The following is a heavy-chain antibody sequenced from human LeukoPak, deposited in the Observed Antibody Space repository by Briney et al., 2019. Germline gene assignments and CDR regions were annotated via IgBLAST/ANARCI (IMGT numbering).Heavy chain of an antibody. D-gene: IGHD4-17*01. Sequence: SETLSLTCTVSGGSISSYYWSWIRQPPGKGLEWIGYIYYSGSTNYNPSLKSRVTISVDTSKNQFSLKLSSVTAADTAVYYCARGSGDYGYYYYYYMDVWGKGTTVTVSS. V-gene: IGHV4-59*12. J-gene: IGHJ6*03. CDR1: GGSISSYY. CDR3: ARGSGDYGYYYYYYMDV. CDR2: IYYSGST.